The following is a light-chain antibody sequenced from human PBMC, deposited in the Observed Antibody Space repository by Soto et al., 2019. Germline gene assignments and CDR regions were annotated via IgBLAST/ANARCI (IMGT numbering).Light chain of an antibody. V-gene: IGKV1-12*01. Sequence: DIQMTQSPSFVSATVGDRVTITCRASQDISSWLVWYQQKPGKAPKLLIHATSGLQSGVPSRFSGSGSGTDFTLTISNLQSEDFATYYCQQANSFPLTFGGGTKVYIK. CDR2: ATS. CDR3: QQANSFPLT. J-gene: IGKJ4*01. CDR1: QDISSW.